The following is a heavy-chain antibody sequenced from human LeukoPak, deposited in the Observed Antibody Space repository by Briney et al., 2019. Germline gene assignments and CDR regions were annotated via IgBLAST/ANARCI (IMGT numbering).Heavy chain of an antibody. D-gene: IGHD2-15*01. Sequence: ASVKVSCKASGYTFTSYGIGWVRQAPGQGLEWMGWISAYNGNTNYAQKLQGRVTMTTDTSTSTAYMELRSLRSDDTAVYYCAREDSRVRYFDYWGQGTLVTVSS. CDR1: GYTFTSYG. V-gene: IGHV1-18*01. CDR3: AREDSRVRYFDY. J-gene: IGHJ4*02. CDR2: ISAYNGNT.